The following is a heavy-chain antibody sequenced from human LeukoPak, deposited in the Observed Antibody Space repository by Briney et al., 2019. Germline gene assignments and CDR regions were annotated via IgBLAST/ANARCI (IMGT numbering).Heavy chain of an antibody. D-gene: IGHD6-6*01. V-gene: IGHV3-23*01. CDR2: ISGSGGST. CDR3: AKVRKVQLFPPASNDYYYYMDV. J-gene: IGHJ6*03. CDR1: GFTFSSYA. Sequence: PGGSLRLSCAASGFTFSSYAMSWVRQAPGKGLEWVSAISGSGGSTYYADSVKGRFTISRDNSKNTLYLQMNSLRAEDTAVYYCAKVRKVQLFPPASNDYYYYMDVWGKGTTVTVSS.